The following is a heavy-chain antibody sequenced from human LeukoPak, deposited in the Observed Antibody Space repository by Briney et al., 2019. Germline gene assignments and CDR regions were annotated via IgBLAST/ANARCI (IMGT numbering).Heavy chain of an antibody. CDR2: IYSGGKT. D-gene: IGHD3-3*01. CDR1: GLTVSSSY. V-gene: IGHV3-66*01. J-gene: IGHJ4*02. Sequence: GGSLRLSCAATGLTVSSSYMSWVRQAPGKGLEWVSVIYSGGKTYYADSVKGRFSISRDNSKNMVYLQMNSLRAEDTAVYYCARYSDRGEWYPSYWGQGTLVTVSS. CDR3: ARYSDRGEWYPSY.